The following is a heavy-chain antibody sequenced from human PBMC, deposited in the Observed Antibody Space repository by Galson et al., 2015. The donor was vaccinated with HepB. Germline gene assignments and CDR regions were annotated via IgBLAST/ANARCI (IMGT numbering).Heavy chain of an antibody. D-gene: IGHD6-13*01. CDR2: ISSSSSDI. Sequence: SLRLACAASGFTFSRYNMHWVRQAPGKGLECVASISSSSSDIYYSASVKGRFTISRDNAKNYLPLLMNSLGAEDTAVHYCARDNRSSWYIENWFDPWGQGTLVTVSS. J-gene: IGHJ5*02. CDR3: ARDNRSSWYIENWFDP. V-gene: IGHV3-21*01. CDR1: GFTFSRYN.